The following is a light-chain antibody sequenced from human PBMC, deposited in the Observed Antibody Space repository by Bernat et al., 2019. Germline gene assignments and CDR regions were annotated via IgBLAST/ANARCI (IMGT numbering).Light chain of an antibody. CDR2: GAS. V-gene: IGKV1-39*01. CDR3: QQSYSTPLA. Sequence: DIQMTQSPSSLSPSVGDTVTITCRAGRSISSYLNWYHQNPGKAPKFLFDGASTLQTGVPSRLSASGSGTDFTLTISSLHPEDFATYYCQQSYSTPLAFGGGTTVELK. CDR1: RSISSY. J-gene: IGKJ4*01.